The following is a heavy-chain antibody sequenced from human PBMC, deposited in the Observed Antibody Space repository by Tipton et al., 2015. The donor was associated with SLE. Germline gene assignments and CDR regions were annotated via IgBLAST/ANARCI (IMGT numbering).Heavy chain of an antibody. D-gene: IGHD1-20*01. Sequence: TLSLTCTVSGDSFIDSHWRWIRQFPGKRLEWIGFISPTGTTNSNPSLKSRVAFSVDTSNKQFSLKLTSVTAADTAVYYCARGYNWPDIWGRGSLVTVSS. CDR2: ISPTGTT. CDR3: ARGYNWPDI. CDR1: GDSFIDSH. V-gene: IGHV4-4*08. J-gene: IGHJ4*02.